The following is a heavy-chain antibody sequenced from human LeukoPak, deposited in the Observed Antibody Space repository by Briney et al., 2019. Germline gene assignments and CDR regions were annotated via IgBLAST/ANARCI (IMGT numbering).Heavy chain of an antibody. D-gene: IGHD2-2*01. CDR3: ARDLSGAGLGYCSSTSCYPSGGYYYGMDV. CDR2: INAGNGNT. CDR1: GYTFTSYA. J-gene: IGHJ6*02. V-gene: IGHV1-3*01. Sequence: ASVKVSCKASGYTFTSYAMHWVRQAPGQRLEWMGWINAGNGNTKYSQKFQGRVTITRDTSASTAYMELSSLRSEDTAEYYCARDLSGAGLGYCSSTSCYPSGGYYYGMDVWGQGTTVTVSS.